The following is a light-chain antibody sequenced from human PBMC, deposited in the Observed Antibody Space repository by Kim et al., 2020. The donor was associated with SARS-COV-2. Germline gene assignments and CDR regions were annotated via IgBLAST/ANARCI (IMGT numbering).Light chain of an antibody. J-gene: IGLJ2*01. CDR1: SGHSSDA. V-gene: IGLV4-69*01. Sequence: SVKPTCTLSSGHSSDAIAWHQQQPEKGPRYLMKLNSDGSHSKGDGIPDRFSGSSSGAERYLTISSLQSEDEADYYCQTWGTGIHVVFGGGTQLTVL. CDR2: LNSDGSH. CDR3: QTWGTGIHVV.